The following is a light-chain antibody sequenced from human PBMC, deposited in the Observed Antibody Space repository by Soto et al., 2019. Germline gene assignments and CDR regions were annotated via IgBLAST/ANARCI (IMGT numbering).Light chain of an antibody. Sequence: DIVLTQSPDSLAVSLGERATIKCKTRYSVLYSPNNMNYLAWYQQKRGQPPKLLIYWATFRESGVPDRFSGSGSETDFTLTISSLQAEDVAVYYCHQYAGPPWTFGQGTKVEIK. CDR1: YSVLYSPNNMNY. CDR3: HQYAGPPWT. CDR2: WAT. V-gene: IGKV4-1*01. J-gene: IGKJ1*01.